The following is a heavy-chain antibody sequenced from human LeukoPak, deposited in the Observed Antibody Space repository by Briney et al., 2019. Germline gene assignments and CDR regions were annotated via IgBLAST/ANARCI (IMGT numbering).Heavy chain of an antibody. D-gene: IGHD2-15*01. Sequence: GGSLRLSCAASGFTFSDYSMNWVRQAPGKGLEWVSYISSSSSTIYYADSVKGRFTISRDNAKNSLYLQMNSLRDDDTAVYYCASSSVVVLYWGQGTLVTVSS. J-gene: IGHJ4*02. CDR2: ISSSSSTI. CDR3: ASSSVVVLY. CDR1: GFTFSDYS. V-gene: IGHV3-48*02.